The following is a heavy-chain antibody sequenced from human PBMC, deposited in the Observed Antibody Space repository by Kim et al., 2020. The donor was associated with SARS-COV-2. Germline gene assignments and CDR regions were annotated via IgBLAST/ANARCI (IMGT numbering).Heavy chain of an antibody. CDR2: MNPSTGNT. CDR3: FLYYYGSGSSNFDY. J-gene: IGHJ4*02. CDR1: GYTFTSFD. V-gene: IGHV1-8*01. Sequence: ASVKVSCKASGYTFTSFDVHWVRQATGQGLEWMGWMNPSTGNTGYAQNFQGRVTMTRNTPISTAYMDLSSLRSEDTAVYYCFLYYYGSGSSNFDYWGQGTLVTVSS. D-gene: IGHD3-10*01.